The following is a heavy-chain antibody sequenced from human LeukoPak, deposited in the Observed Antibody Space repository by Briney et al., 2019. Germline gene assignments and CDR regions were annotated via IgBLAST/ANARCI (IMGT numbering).Heavy chain of an antibody. CDR3: ARVSLRFGELLGPLVNTANWFDP. CDR2: IIPIFGTA. Sequence: ASVKVSCKASGGTFSSYAMRWVRQAPGQGVEGMGGIIPIFGTANYAQKFQGRVTITTDESTSTAYMELSSLRSEDTAVYYCARVSLRFGELLGPLVNTANWFDPWGQGTLVTVSS. V-gene: IGHV1-69*05. J-gene: IGHJ5*02. D-gene: IGHD3-10*01. CDR1: GGTFSSYA.